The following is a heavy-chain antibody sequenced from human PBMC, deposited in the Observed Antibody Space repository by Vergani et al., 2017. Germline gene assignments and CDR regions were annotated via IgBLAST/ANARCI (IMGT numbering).Heavy chain of an antibody. J-gene: IGHJ5*02. Sequence: QVQLVQSGAEVKKPGSSVKVSCKASGGTFSSYAISWVRQAPGQGLEWMGRIIPILGTANYAQKFQGRVTITADEATSTAYMELSSLRSEETAVYYCARGARIDYDSSGWPLGWFDPWGQGTLVTVSS. CDR3: ARGARIDYDSSGWPLGWFDP. CDR2: IIPILGTA. CDR1: GGTFSSYA. V-gene: IGHV1-69*11. D-gene: IGHD3-22*01.